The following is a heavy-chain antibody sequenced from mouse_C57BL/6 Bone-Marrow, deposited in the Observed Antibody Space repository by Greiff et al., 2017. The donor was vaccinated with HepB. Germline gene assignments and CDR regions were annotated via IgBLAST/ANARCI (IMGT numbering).Heavy chain of an antibody. D-gene: IGHD2-3*01. CDR1: GYTFTDYE. CDR2: IDPETGGT. Sequence: QVQLKQSGAELVRPGASVTLSCKASGYTFTDYEMHWVKQTPVHGLEWIGAIDPETGGTAYNQKFKGKAILTADKSSSTAYMELRSLTSEDSAVYYCTRGLLLERVYYFDYWGQGTTLTVSS. V-gene: IGHV1-15*01. CDR3: TRGLLLERVYYFDY. J-gene: IGHJ2*01.